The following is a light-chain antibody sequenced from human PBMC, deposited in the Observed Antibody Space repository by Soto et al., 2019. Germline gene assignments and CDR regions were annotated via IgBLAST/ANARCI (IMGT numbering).Light chain of an antibody. J-gene: IGKJ5*01. CDR2: DAS. Sequence: EVVMTQSPATLSVSLGERATLSCRASQSVNSKLAWYQQKPGQAPRLLIYDASNRATGIPARFSGSGSGTDFTLTISSLEPEDFAVYYCQQRSNWPITFGQGTRLEIK. CDR1: QSVNSK. V-gene: IGKV3-11*01. CDR3: QQRSNWPIT.